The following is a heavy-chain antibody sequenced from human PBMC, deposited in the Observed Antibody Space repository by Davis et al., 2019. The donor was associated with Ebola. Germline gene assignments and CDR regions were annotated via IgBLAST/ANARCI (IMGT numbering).Heavy chain of an antibody. J-gene: IGHJ5*02. D-gene: IGHD6-6*01. CDR1: GGSISSYY. V-gene: IGHV4-59*01. CDR2: IYYSGST. CDR3: ARDLIAARGSWFDP. Sequence: MPSETLSLTCTVSGGSISSYYWSWIRQPPGKGLEWIGYIYYSGSTNYNPSLKSRVTISVDTSKNQFSLKLSSVTAADTAVYYCARDLIAARGSWFDPWGQGTLVTVSS.